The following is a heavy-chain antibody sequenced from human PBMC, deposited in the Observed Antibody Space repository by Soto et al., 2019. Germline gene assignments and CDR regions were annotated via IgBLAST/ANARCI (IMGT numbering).Heavy chain of an antibody. Sequence: PGGSLRLSCAASGFTFSSYWMSWVRQAPGKGLEWVANIKQDGSEKYYVDSVKGRFTISRDNAKNSLYLQMNSLRAEDTAVYYCARVLGNNRPDAFDIWGQGTMVTVSS. CDR3: ARVLGNNRPDAFDI. J-gene: IGHJ3*02. CDR1: GFTFSSYW. D-gene: IGHD3-16*01. V-gene: IGHV3-7*01. CDR2: IKQDGSEK.